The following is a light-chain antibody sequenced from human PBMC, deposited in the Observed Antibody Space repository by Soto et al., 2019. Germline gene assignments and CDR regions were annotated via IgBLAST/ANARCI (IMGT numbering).Light chain of an antibody. CDR1: QSVSNNY. CDR2: GAC. V-gene: IGKV3-20*01. Sequence: ETGFTQSPGTLSLSPVESATLSCTASQSVSNNYLAWYQQKPGQAPRLLIYGACNRATGLPDRFSGSGSGTDFILTINRLEPEDFAVYYCQEFASNFGRGTKGRS. J-gene: IGKJ4*01. CDR3: QEFASN.